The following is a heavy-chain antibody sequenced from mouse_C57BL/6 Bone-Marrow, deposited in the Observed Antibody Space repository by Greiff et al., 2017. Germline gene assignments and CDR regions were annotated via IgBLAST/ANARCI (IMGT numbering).Heavy chain of an antibody. D-gene: IGHD2-3*01. CDR2: IDPSGSYT. Sequence: QVHVKQPGAELVKPGASVKLSCKASGYTFTSYWMPWVQQRPGQGLEWIGEIDPSGSYTNYNQTFKGKATLTVDTSSSTAYMQLSSLTSEDSAVYYCAREDGGLDYWGQGTTLTVSS. CDR3: AREDGGLDY. V-gene: IGHV1-50*01. J-gene: IGHJ2*01. CDR1: GYTFTSYW.